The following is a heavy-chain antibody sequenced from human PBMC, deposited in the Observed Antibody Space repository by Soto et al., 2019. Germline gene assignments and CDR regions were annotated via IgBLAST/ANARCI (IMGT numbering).Heavy chain of an antibody. V-gene: IGHV3-11*01. J-gene: IGHJ1*01. CDR1: GFTFSDYY. D-gene: IGHD2-2*01. CDR2: ISSSGSPI. Sequence: GGSLRLSCAASGFTFSDYYMSWVRQAPGKGLEWVSYISSSGSPIYYADSVKGRFTVSRDNAKSSLYLQMNSLRAEDTAVYYCARGGYCSSTSCYPQYFQHWGQGTPVTVSS. CDR3: ARGGYCSSTSCYPQYFQH.